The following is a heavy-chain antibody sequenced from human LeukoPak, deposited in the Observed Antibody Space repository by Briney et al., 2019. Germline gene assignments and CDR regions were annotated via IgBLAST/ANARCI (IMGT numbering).Heavy chain of an antibody. J-gene: IGHJ4*02. CDR2: IYTTGST. CDR1: GGSISNYY. D-gene: IGHD2/OR15-2a*01. V-gene: IGHV4-4*09. Sequence: SETLSLTCTVSGGSISNYYWSWIRQPPGKRLEWIGYIYTTGSTNYNPSLKSRVTMSVDTSKNQFSLKLSSVTAADTAVYYCARHSPTREIDYWGQGTLVTVSS. CDR3: ARHSPTREIDY.